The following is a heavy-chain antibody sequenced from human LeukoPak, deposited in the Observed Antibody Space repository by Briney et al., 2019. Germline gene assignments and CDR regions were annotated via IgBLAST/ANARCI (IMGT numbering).Heavy chain of an antibody. CDR1: GGSISSSSYY. Sequence: SETLSLTCTVSGGSISSSSYYWGWIRQPPGKGLEWLGSIYYSGSTYYNPSLKSRVTISVDTSKNQFSLKLSSVTAADTSVYYCARHQNYYDSSGYKVYYFDYWGQGTLVTVSS. V-gene: IGHV4-39*01. CDR3: ARHQNYYDSSGYKVYYFDY. D-gene: IGHD3-22*01. J-gene: IGHJ4*02. CDR2: IYYSGST.